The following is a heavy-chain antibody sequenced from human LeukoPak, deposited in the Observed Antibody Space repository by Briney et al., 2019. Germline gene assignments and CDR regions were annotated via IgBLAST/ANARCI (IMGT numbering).Heavy chain of an antibody. V-gene: IGHV3-21*05. Sequence: GGSLRLSCAASGFTFISYVIHWVRQAPGKGLEWVSYISSRTSDTNYVDSVKGRFTISRDNAKNSLYLQMNSLRAEDTAVYYCTRVGSSGSVDYWGQGTLVTVSS. D-gene: IGHD1-1*01. CDR1: GFTFISYV. J-gene: IGHJ4*02. CDR2: ISSRTSDT. CDR3: TRVGSSGSVDY.